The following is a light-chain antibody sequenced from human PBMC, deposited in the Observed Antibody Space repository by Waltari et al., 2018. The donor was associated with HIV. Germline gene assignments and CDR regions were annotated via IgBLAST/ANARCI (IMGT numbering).Light chain of an antibody. CDR3: QSYDSNLSGL. Sequence: QSELTQPPSVSAAPGQRVTISCTGSSSNIGAGYDVHWYQQVPGRVPKVVIYGNSNRPSGVPDRFSGSKSGSSASLVITGLQSEDEADYYCQSYDSNLSGLFGGGTKVTVL. V-gene: IGLV1-40*01. CDR2: GNS. J-gene: IGLJ2*01. CDR1: SSNIGAGYD.